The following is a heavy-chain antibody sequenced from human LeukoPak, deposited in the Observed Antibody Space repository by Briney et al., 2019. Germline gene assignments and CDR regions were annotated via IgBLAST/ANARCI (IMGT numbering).Heavy chain of an antibody. J-gene: IGHJ4*02. CDR3: ARWGDGYNFDY. CDR1: GGSMSNSY. D-gene: IGHD5-24*01. V-gene: IGHV4-59*08. Sequence: SETLSLTCTVSGGSMSNSYWTWIRQPPGKGLEWIGYIYYSGSTYYNPSLKSRVTISVDTSKNQFSLKLSSVTAADTAVYYCARWGDGYNFDYWGQGTLVTVSS. CDR2: IYYSGST.